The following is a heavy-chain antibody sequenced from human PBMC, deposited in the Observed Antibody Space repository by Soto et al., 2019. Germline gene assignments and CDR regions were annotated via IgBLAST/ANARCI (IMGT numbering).Heavy chain of an antibody. J-gene: IGHJ3*01. CDR3: AKDRGIIVKAGDAFDV. Sequence: LRLSCASSGFTLSMSAVNWVRQAPGKGLEWVSYISDSGDRTYYADSVKGRFTISRDRSKNTVSLQMDSLRAEDTAVYYCAKDRGIIVKAGDAFDVWGQGTKVTVSS. CDR2: ISDSGDRT. CDR1: GFTLSMSA. D-gene: IGHD3-16*02. V-gene: IGHV3-23*01.